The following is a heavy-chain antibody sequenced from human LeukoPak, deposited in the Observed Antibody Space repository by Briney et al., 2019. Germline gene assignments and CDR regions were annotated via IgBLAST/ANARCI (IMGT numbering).Heavy chain of an antibody. J-gene: IGHJ4*02. CDR1: GFTFSSYA. V-gene: IGHV3-23*01. Sequence: GSLRLSCAASGFTFSSYAMSWVRQAPGKGLEWVSAISGSGGSTYYADSVKGRFTISRDNSKNTMYLQMNSLRAEDTAIYYCASRPSNTWAGPLDFWGQGTLVTVSS. CDR2: ISGSGGST. CDR3: ASRPSNTWAGPLDF. D-gene: IGHD6-13*01.